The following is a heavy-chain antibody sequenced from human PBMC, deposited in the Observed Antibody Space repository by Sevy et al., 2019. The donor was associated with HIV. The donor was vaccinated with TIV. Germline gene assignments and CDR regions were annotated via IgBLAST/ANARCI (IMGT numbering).Heavy chain of an antibody. V-gene: IGHV3-30*02. J-gene: IGHJ5*02. CDR1: GFTLSSVG. D-gene: IGHD2-15*01. CDR2: IGHDGNKY. Sequence: GSLRLSCAASGFTLSSVGIHWVRLTPGTGLEWLAFIGHDGNKYFYGASVKGRITTSRDNSKNTVSLQMNGLRVEETAIYYCAKDYCIGNDCFLGWFDPRGQGTVVTVSS. CDR3: AKDYCIGNDCFLGWFDP.